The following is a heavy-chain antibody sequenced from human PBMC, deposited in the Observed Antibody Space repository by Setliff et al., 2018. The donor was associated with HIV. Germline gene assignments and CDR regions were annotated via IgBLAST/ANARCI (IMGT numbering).Heavy chain of an antibody. D-gene: IGHD2-2*01. CDR2: IYHSGSA. Sequence: PSETLSLTCAVSGGSISSSNWWSWVRQPPGKGLEWIGEIYHSGSANYNPSLKSRVIISIDKSKNKFSLKVSSVTAADTAVYYCVTSSSWSSRLNFWGPGMLVTVSS. J-gene: IGHJ4*02. CDR3: VTSSSWSSRLNF. V-gene: IGHV4-4*02. CDR1: GGSISSSNW.